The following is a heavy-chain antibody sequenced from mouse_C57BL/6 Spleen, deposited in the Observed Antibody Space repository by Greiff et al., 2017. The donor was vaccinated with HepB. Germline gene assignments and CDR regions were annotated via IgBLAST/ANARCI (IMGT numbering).Heavy chain of an antibody. V-gene: IGHV5-17*01. J-gene: IGHJ4*01. D-gene: IGHD1-1*01. CDR2: ISSGSSTI. CDR3: ARHTTVVATDYAMDY. CDR1: GFTFSDYG. Sequence: EVKLMESGGGLVKPGGSLKLSCAASGFTFSDYGMHWVRQAPEKGLEWVAYISSGSSTIYYADTVKGRFTISRDNAKNTLFLQMTSLRSEDTAMYYCARHTTVVATDYAMDYWGQGTSVTVSS.